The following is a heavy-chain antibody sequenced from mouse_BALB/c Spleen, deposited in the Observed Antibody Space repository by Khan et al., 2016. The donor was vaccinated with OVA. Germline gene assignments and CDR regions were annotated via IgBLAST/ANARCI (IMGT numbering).Heavy chain of an antibody. D-gene: IGHD1-1*01. CDR3: NRGGYGRPFAY. V-gene: IGHV1S81*02. CDR2: INPSNGGT. J-gene: IGHJ3*01. Sequence: QVQLQQSGAELVKPGASVKLSCKASGYTFTSYYTYWVKQRPGQGLEWIGEINPSNGGTNVNEKFKNKATLTVDKSSSTAYMELSSLTSEDSAVYYCNRGGYGRPFAYGGQGTLVTVSA. CDR1: GYTFTSYY.